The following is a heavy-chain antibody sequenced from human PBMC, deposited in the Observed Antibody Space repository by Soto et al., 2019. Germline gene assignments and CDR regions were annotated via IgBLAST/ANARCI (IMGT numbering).Heavy chain of an antibody. J-gene: IGHJ4*02. D-gene: IGHD3-10*01. Sequence: GGSLRLSCAASEFTFSSYWMSWVRQAPGKGLEWVANIKQDGTEKYYVGSVKGRFTISRDNAKNSLYLQMNSLRVEDTAVYYCARDRGFFDYWGQGTLVTVSS. CDR3: ARDRGFFDY. CDR1: EFTFSSYW. CDR2: IKQDGTEK. V-gene: IGHV3-7*01.